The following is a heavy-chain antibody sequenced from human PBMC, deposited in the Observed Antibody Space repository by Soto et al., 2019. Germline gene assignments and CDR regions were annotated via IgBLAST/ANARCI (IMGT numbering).Heavy chain of an antibody. Sequence: SSETLSLTCTVSGGSISGYYWSWIRQPAGKGLEWIGRIYTGGSTNYNPSLKSRVTMPIDTSKNQFSLKLSSVTAADTAVYYCARDHLVAGNFDSWGQGTLVTVSS. V-gene: IGHV4-4*07. CDR2: IYTGGST. CDR3: ARDHLVAGNFDS. D-gene: IGHD6-19*01. CDR1: GGSISGYY. J-gene: IGHJ4*02.